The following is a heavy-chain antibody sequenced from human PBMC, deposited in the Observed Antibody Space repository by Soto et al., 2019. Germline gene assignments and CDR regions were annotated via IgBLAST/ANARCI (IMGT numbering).Heavy chain of an antibody. V-gene: IGHV4-61*01. J-gene: IGHJ4*02. CDR3: ARVSSGWYYFDY. CDR2: MYNSGST. CDR1: GGSVSSGSYS. Sequence: SETLSLTFTVSGGSVSSGSYSWSWIRQPPGKGLEWIGYMYNSGSTNYNPSLKSRVIISVDTSKNQFSLKLSSVTAADTAVYYCARVSSGWYYFDYGGQGTLVTVSS. D-gene: IGHD6-19*01.